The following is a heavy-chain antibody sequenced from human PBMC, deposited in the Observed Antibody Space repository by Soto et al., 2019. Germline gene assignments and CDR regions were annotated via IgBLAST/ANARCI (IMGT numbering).Heavy chain of an antibody. CDR3: AKGCSSSRPYYFDY. Sequence: EVQLLESGGGLAQPGGSLRLSCAASGFTFSGFAMSWVRQAPGKGLEWVSAITGSGGSTYHADSVKGRFTISRDNSKNTLYLEMNNLRADDTAVYYCAKGCSSSRPYYFDYWGQGTLATVSS. D-gene: IGHD6-6*01. J-gene: IGHJ4*02. CDR2: ITGSGGST. CDR1: GFTFSGFA. V-gene: IGHV3-23*01.